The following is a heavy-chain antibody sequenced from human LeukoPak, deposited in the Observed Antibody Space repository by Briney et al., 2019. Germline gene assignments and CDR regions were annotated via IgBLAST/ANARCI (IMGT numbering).Heavy chain of an antibody. CDR1: GFTFSSYG. CDR2: ISYDGSNK. Sequence: GRSLRLSCAASGFTFSSYGMHWVRQAPGKGPEWVAVISYDGSNKYYADSVKGRFTISRDNSKNTLYLQMNSLRAEDTAVYYCAKGKVAAAARDYFDYWGQGTLVTVSS. CDR3: AKGKVAAAARDYFDY. J-gene: IGHJ4*02. D-gene: IGHD6-13*01. V-gene: IGHV3-30*18.